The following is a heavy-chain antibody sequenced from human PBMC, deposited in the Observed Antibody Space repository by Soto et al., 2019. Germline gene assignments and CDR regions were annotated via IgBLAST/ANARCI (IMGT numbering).Heavy chain of an antibody. Sequence: EVQLVESGGALVQPGGSLRVSCAASGFTFSSYWMTWVRQAPGMGLEWVANIKPDGSEKFYVDSVKGRFTISRDNAKNSLYLQINSLRAEDTAVYYCARDGYCSSTTCYSDAFDIWGQGTKVTVSS. J-gene: IGHJ3*02. D-gene: IGHD2-2*03. CDR2: IKPDGSEK. V-gene: IGHV3-7*03. CDR1: GFTFSSYW. CDR3: ARDGYCSSTTCYSDAFDI.